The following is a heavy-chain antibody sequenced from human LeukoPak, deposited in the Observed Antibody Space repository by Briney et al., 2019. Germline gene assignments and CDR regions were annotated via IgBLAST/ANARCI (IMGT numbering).Heavy chain of an antibody. J-gene: IGHJ3*02. Sequence: SETLSLTCAVSGGSISSGGYSWSWIRQPPGKGLEWIGYIYHSGSTYYNPSLKSRVTISVDRSKNQFSLKLSSVTAADTAVYYCARARVGPYCSGGSCYPDAFDIWGQGTMVTVSS. V-gene: IGHV4-30-2*01. CDR3: ARARVGPYCSGGSCYPDAFDI. CDR1: GGSISSGGYS. CDR2: IYHSGST. D-gene: IGHD2-15*01.